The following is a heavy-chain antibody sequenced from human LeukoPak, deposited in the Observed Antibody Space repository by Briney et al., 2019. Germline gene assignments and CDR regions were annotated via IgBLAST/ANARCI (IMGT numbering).Heavy chain of an antibody. J-gene: IGHJ4*02. V-gene: IGHV3-23*01. Sequence: TGGSLRLSRAASGVTFNTDGMNWVCQAPRQGLEWVATISGSGGSTYYTDSVKGRFTISRDNSKSTLYLQMNSLRAEDTAVYYCARDSAAAAVYYFDYWGQGTLVTVSS. CDR2: ISGSGGST. CDR3: ARDSAAAAVYYFDY. CDR1: GVTFNTDG. D-gene: IGHD6-13*01.